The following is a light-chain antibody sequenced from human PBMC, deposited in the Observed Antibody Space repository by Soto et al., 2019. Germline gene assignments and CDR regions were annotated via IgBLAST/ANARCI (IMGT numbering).Light chain of an antibody. CDR3: QQYNSYPIT. CDR2: DAS. CDR1: QCISSW. J-gene: IGKJ5*01. Sequence: DIQMTQSPSTLSASVGNKVNITCRASQCISSWLVCFQQKPGKAPKLLFYDASSLESVVSSRFSGSGSGTEFTLTISSLQPDDFATYYCQQYNSYPITFGQGTRLEIK. V-gene: IGKV1-5*01.